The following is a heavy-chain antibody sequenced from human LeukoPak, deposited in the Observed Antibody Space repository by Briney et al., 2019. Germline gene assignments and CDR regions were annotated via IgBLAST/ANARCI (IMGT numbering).Heavy chain of an antibody. CDR1: GYTFNTYG. V-gene: IGHV1-18*01. CDR2: ISGYNGKT. J-gene: IGHJ4*02. CDR3: AKDIVVVVAPTYYFDY. D-gene: IGHD2-15*01. Sequence: ASVKVSCKASGYTFNTYGITWVRQAPGQGLEWMGWISGYNGKTKYAQKLQDRVTMTTDTSTTTAYMELRSLRSDDTAVYYCAKDIVVVVAPTYYFDYWGQGTLVTVSS.